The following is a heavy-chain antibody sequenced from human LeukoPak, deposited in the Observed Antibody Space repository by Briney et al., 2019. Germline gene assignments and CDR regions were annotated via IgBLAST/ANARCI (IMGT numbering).Heavy chain of an antibody. Sequence: PSETLSLTRAVSGYSISSGYYWGWIRQPPGKGLEWIGSIYHSGSTYYNPSLKSRVTISVDTSKNQFSLKLSSVTAADTAVYYCARLTIFGVVTNDYWGQGTLVTVSS. J-gene: IGHJ4*02. CDR1: GYSISSGYY. D-gene: IGHD3-3*01. V-gene: IGHV4-38-2*01. CDR3: ARLTIFGVVTNDY. CDR2: IYHSGST.